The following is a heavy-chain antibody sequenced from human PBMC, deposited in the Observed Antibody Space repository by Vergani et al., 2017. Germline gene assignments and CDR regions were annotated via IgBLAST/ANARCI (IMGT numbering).Heavy chain of an antibody. CDR1: GFTFGDYA. D-gene: IGHD3-22*01. J-gene: IGHJ4*02. CDR2: IRSKAYGGTT. V-gene: IGHV3-49*03. CDR3: ALEDSSGYATRQ. Sequence: EVQLVESGGGLVQPGRSLRLSCTASGFTFGDYAMSWFRQAPGKGLEWVGFIRSKAYGGTTEYAASVKGMFTISRDDSKSIAYLQMNSVKTEDTVVDYCALEDSSGYATRQWGQGTRVTVSS.